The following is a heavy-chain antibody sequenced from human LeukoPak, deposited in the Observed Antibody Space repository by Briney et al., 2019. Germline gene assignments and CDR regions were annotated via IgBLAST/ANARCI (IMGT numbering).Heavy chain of an antibody. Sequence: PGGSLRLSCAASGFTFSSYAMSWVRQAPGKGLEWVSAISGSGGSTYYADSVKGRFTISRDNAKNSLYLQMNSLRDEDTAVYYCARDRIWFGELLYGDPAVDYWGQGTLVTVSS. CDR2: ISGSGGST. CDR3: ARDRIWFGELLYGDPAVDY. D-gene: IGHD3-10*01. V-gene: IGHV3-23*01. CDR1: GFTFSSYA. J-gene: IGHJ4*02.